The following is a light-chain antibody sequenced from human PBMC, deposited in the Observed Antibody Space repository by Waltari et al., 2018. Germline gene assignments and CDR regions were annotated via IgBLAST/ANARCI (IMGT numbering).Light chain of an antibody. CDR1: RSDVGSYNL. CDR2: EDS. CDR3: CSYAGSFTLV. V-gene: IGLV2-23*01. J-gene: IGLJ2*01. Sequence: QSALTQPASVSGSPGQSITIPCTGTRSDVGSYNLVSWYQEHPGKAPKLMIYEDSKRPSGFSNRVSGSKSGNTASLTISGLQAEDEADYSCCSYAGSFTLVFGGGTKLTVL.